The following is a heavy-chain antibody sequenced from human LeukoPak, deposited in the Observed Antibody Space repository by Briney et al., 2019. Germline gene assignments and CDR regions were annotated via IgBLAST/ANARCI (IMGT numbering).Heavy chain of an antibody. J-gene: IGHJ4*02. V-gene: IGHV4-4*02. Sequence: TSETLSLTCAVSGGSFSSSSWWSWVRQPPGKGLEWIGEIYHSGSTNYNPSLKSRVTIFVDTSKNQFSLKLSSVTAADTAVYYCARDNSSSWPEYYFDYWGQGTLVTVSS. CDR2: IYHSGST. D-gene: IGHD6-13*01. CDR3: ARDNSSSWPEYYFDY. CDR1: GGSFSSSSW.